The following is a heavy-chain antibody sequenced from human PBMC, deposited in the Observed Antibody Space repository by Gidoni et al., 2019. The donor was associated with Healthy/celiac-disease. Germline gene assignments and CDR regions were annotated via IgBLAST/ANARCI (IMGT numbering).Heavy chain of an antibody. CDR1: GFTFSSYS. Sequence: EVQLVESGGGLVKPGGSLRLSCPASGFTFSSYSMNWVHQAPGKGLEWVSSISSSSSYIYYADSVKGRFTISRDNAKNSLYLQMNSLRAEDTAVYYCARRGDVFDIWGQGTMVTVSS. V-gene: IGHV3-21*01. CDR3: ARRGDVFDI. J-gene: IGHJ3*02. CDR2: ISSSSSYI. D-gene: IGHD3-16*01.